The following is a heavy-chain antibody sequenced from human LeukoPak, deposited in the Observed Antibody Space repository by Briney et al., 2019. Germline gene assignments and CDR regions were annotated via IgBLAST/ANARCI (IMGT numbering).Heavy chain of an antibody. CDR1: GYTFTSYW. Sequence: GESLKISCKGSGYTFTSYWIDWVRQMPGKGLEWMGIIYPGDSDIRYNPSFQGQVTISADKSTSTAYLQWSSLKASDTAMYYCARSAALDYWGQGALVTVSS. CDR2: IYPGDSDI. CDR3: ARSAALDY. V-gene: IGHV5-51*01. J-gene: IGHJ4*02. D-gene: IGHD2-15*01.